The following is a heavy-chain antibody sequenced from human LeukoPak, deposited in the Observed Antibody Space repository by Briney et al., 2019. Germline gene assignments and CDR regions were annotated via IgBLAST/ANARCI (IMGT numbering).Heavy chain of an antibody. V-gene: IGHV4-34*01. D-gene: IGHD4-17*01. J-gene: IGHJ4*02. CDR1: GGSFSGYY. CDR3: ARSAVTTQLDY. CDR2: INHSGST. Sequence: SEILSLTCAVYGGSFSGYYWSWIRQPPGKGLEWIGEINHSGSTNYNPSLKSRVTISVDTSKNQFSLKPSSVTAADTAVYYCARSAVTTQLDYWGQGTLVTVSS.